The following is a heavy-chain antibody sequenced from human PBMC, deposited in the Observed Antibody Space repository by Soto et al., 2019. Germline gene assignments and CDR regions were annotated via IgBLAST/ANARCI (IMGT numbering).Heavy chain of an antibody. CDR3: ERELWFGGCMAV. D-gene: IGHD3-10*01. J-gene: IGHJ6*02. V-gene: IGHV1-3*01. Sequence: ASVTVSCQASGYTFTSYAIHWVRQAPGQRLEWMGWINAGNGNTKYSQKFQGRDTITRDTSASTAYMELSSLRSEDTAVYYCERELWFGGCMAVWGQGPTATVSS. CDR2: INAGNGNT. CDR1: GYTFTSYA.